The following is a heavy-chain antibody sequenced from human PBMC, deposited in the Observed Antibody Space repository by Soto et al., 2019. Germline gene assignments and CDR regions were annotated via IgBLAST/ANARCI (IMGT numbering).Heavy chain of an antibody. CDR1: GDSISTYY. V-gene: IGHV4-59*01. Sequence: QVQLQESGPGLVKPSETLSLTCAVSGDSISTYYCMWIRQPPGKGLESIGYLYYGRSANYNPSLNSRVTSSVDTSTNQSSLTLSSMTAADTAVYYCALCSKAVVPEYWGQGTLVTVSS. D-gene: IGHD3-22*01. CDR2: LYYGRSA. CDR3: ALCSKAVVPEY. J-gene: IGHJ4*02.